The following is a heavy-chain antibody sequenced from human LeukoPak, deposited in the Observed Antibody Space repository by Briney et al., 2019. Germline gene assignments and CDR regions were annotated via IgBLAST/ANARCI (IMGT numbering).Heavy chain of an antibody. CDR1: GFTFSSYE. J-gene: IGHJ4*02. CDR2: ISSSGSTI. Sequence: GGSLRLSCAASGFTFSSYEMNWVRQAPGKGLEWVSYISSSGSTIYYADSVKGRFTISRDNAKNSLYLQMNSLRAEDTAVYYCTSGISSSTNSDYWGQGTLVTVSS. D-gene: IGHD6-13*01. V-gene: IGHV3-48*03. CDR3: TSGISSSTNSDY.